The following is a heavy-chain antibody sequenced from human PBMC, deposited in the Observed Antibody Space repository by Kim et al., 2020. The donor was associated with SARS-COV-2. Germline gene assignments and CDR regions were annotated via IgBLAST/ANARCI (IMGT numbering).Heavy chain of an antibody. CDR2: TNEAGSVT. V-gene: IGHV3-74*01. Sequence: GGSLRLSCATSGFTFSSYWMHWVRQAPGKGLVWVSRTNEAGSVTNYADSVKGRFTISRDNAENTLYLQMNSLTADDTAMYFCARDVSGADDYCGQGTLVTVSA. D-gene: IGHD3-10*01. CDR1: GFTFSSYW. J-gene: IGHJ4*02. CDR3: ARDVSGADDY.